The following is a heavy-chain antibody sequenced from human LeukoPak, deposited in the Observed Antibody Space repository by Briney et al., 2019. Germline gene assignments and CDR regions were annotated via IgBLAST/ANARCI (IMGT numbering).Heavy chain of an antibody. V-gene: IGHV4-34*01. CDR2: INHSGST. Sequence: SETLSLTCAVYGGSFSGYYWSWIRQPPGKGLEWIGEINHSGSTNYNPSLKSRVTISVDTSKNQFSLKLSSVTAADTAVYYCARDGWKTGTTYWSDPWGQGTLVTVSS. CDR3: ARDGWKTGTTYWSDP. CDR1: GGSFSGYY. D-gene: IGHD1-7*01. J-gene: IGHJ5*02.